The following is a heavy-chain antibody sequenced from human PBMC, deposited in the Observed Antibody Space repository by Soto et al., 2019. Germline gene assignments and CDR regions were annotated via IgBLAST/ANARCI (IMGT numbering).Heavy chain of an antibody. D-gene: IGHD1-20*01. J-gene: IGHJ5*02. CDR1: GGSINNSNYY. V-gene: IGHV4-39*01. Sequence: SETLSLTCTVSGGSINNSNYYWGWILQPPGKGLEWIGNIYYSGITYYNPSLKSRVTISVDTSKNQFSLKLSSVTAADTAVYYCAGMTPGFDPWGQGTLVTVSS. CDR3: AGMTPGFDP. CDR2: IYYSGIT.